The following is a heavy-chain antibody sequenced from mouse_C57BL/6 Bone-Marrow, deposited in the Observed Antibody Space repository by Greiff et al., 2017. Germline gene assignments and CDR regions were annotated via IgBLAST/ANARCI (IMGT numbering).Heavy chain of an antibody. D-gene: IGHD1-1*01. Sequence: VQLKESGAELVRPGASVKLSCTASGFNIKDYYMHWVKQRPEQGLEWIGRIDPEDGDTEYAPKFQGKATMTADTSSNTAYMQLNSLTSEDSAVYYCATDYYGSSSWFAYWGQGTMVTVSA. CDR3: ATDYYGSSSWFAY. V-gene: IGHV14-1*01. CDR2: IDPEDGDT. J-gene: IGHJ3*01. CDR1: GFNIKDYY.